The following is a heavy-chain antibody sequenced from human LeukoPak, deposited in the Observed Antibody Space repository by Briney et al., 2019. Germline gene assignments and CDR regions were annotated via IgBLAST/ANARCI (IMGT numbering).Heavy chain of an antibody. Sequence: GGSLRLSCAASGFTFSSYGMHWVRQAPGKGLEWVSAISGSGGNTYYADSVKGRFTISRDNSKNTLYLQMHSLRAEDTALYYCAKRDGNYSPFEYWGQGTLVTVSS. CDR3: AKRDGNYSPFEY. J-gene: IGHJ4*02. CDR1: GFTFSSYG. V-gene: IGHV3-23*01. CDR2: ISGSGGNT. D-gene: IGHD1-7*01.